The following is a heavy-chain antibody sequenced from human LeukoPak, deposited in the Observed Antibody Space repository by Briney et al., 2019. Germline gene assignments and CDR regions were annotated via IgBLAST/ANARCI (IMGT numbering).Heavy chain of an antibody. D-gene: IGHD3-22*01. V-gene: IGHV3-30-3*01. CDR3: ARAEDYYDSSGSIDFDY. J-gene: IGHJ4*02. CDR2: ISYDGSNK. CDR1: GFTFSSYA. Sequence: GGSLRLSCAASGFTFSSYAMHWVRQAPGKGLEWVAVISYDGSNKYYADSVKGRFTISRDNSKNTLYLQMNSLRAEDTAVYYCARAEDYYDSSGSIDFDYWGRGTLVTVSS.